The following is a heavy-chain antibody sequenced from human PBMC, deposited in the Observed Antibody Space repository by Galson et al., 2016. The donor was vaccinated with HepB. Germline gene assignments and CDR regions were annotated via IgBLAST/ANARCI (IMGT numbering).Heavy chain of an antibody. J-gene: IGHJ4*02. CDR3: TPLPTGQQPYFFEY. V-gene: IGHV3-15*01. D-gene: IGHD6-13*01. CDR1: GFTFSHAW. CDR2: IKSILDGGTT. Sequence: SLRLSCAASGFTFSHAWMSWVRQAPGKGLEWVGRIKSILDGGTTDYAAPAKGRFTISRDDSKDTVYLQMNRLRIEDTAIYYCTPLPTGQQPYFFEYWGQGTLVTVSS.